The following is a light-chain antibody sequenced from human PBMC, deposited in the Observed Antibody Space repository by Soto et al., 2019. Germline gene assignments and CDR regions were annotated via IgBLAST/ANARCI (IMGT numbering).Light chain of an antibody. CDR1: QTVNNNY. J-gene: IGKJ4*01. CDR2: GAS. V-gene: IGKV3-20*01. Sequence: ELVLTQSPGTLSLSPGERATLSCRASQTVNNNYLAWYQQIPGQAPRLLISGASGRATGTPDRFSCSASGTDFTLTISRLEPEDFAVYYCQQYGSSPLTFGGGTKVEIK. CDR3: QQYGSSPLT.